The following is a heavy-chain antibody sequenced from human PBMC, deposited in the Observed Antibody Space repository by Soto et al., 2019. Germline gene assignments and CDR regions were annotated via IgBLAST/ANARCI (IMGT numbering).Heavy chain of an antibody. D-gene: IGHD3-9*01. J-gene: IGHJ4*02. CDR3: ARDRPSYDILTGYSHTYYFDY. Sequence: SETLSLTCTVSGGSISSYYWSWIRQPPGKGLEWIGYIYYSGSTNYNPSLKSRVTISVDTSKNQFSLKLSSVTAADTAVYYCARDRPSYDILTGYSHTYYFDYWGQGTLVTVSS. V-gene: IGHV4-59*01. CDR1: GGSISSYY. CDR2: IYYSGST.